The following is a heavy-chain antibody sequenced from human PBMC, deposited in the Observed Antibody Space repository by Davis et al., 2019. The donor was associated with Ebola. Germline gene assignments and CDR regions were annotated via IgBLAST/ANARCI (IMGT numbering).Heavy chain of an antibody. J-gene: IGHJ4*02. D-gene: IGHD2-15*01. Sequence: GESPKISCAASGFTFSRYSINWVRQAPGKGLEWVSSISSSSSYIYHADSVKGRFTISRDNAKNSLYLQMNSLRAEDMAVYYCVREDCRGGSCYSLDYWGQGTLVTVSS. CDR3: VREDCRGGSCYSLDY. CDR1: GFTFSRYS. V-gene: IGHV3-21*01. CDR2: ISSSSSYI.